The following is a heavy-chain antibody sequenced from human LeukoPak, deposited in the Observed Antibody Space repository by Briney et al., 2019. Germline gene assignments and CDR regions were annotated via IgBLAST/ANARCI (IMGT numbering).Heavy chain of an antibody. J-gene: IGHJ4*02. CDR3: ARDTHLSYAAGFDC. D-gene: IGHD3-10*01. CDR2: IKEDGTEK. V-gene: IGHV3-7*01. Sequence: GGSQRLSCAASGFTFSFYWMSWVRQAPGKGLEWVANIKEDGTEKNYVDSVKGRFTISRDNAKNSLYLQMTSLRAEDTALYYCARDTHLSYAAGFDCWGQGTLVTVSS. CDR1: GFTFSFYW.